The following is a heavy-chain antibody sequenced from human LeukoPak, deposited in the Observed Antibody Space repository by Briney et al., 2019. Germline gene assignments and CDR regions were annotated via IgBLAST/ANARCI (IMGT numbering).Heavy chain of an antibody. CDR2: IYYSGST. Sequence: SQTLSLTCTVSGGSISSGDYSWSWVRQPPGKGLEWIGYIYYSGSTYYNPSLKSRVSISVDTSKNQFSLKLSSVTATDTAVYYCAREGGFCSSTSCQVYFYYGMDVWGQGTTVTVSS. CDR1: GGSISSGDYS. CDR3: AREGGFCSSTSCQVYFYYGMDV. D-gene: IGHD2-2*01. J-gene: IGHJ6*02. V-gene: IGHV4-30-4*01.